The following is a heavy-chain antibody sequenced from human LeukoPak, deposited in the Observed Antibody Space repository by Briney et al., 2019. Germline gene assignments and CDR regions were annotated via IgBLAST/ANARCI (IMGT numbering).Heavy chain of an antibody. CDR2: IYTSGST. CDR1: GGSIGSYY. CDR3: AREKDYYGSGSYYTPIDY. Sequence: PSETLSLTCTVSGGSIGSYYWSWIRQPAGKGLEWIGRIYTSGSTNYNPSLKSRVTMSVDTSKNQFSLKLSSVTAADTAVYYCAREKDYYGSGSYYTPIDYWGQGTLVTVSS. D-gene: IGHD3-10*01. V-gene: IGHV4-4*07. J-gene: IGHJ4*02.